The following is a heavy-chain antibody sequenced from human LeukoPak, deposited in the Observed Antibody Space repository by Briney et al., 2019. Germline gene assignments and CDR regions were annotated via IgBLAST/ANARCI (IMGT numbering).Heavy chain of an antibody. CDR1: GGSFSGYY. CDR2: INHSGST. J-gene: IGHJ1*01. V-gene: IGHV4-34*01. D-gene: IGHD1-26*01. Sequence: PSETLSLTCAVYGGSFSGYYWSWIRQPPGKGLEWIGEINHSGSTNYNPSLKSRVTISVDTSKNQFSLQLSSVTAADTAVYYCARGGWYSGSSGGQGTLVTVSS. CDR3: ARGGWYSGSS.